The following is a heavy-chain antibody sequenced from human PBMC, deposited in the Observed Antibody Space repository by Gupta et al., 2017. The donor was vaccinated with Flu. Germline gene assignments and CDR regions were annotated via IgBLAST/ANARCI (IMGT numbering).Heavy chain of an antibody. CDR3: AKDLGPYGDYRLDY. D-gene: IGHD4-17*01. J-gene: IGHJ4*02. V-gene: IGHV3-30*18. Sequence: QVPGNGLEWVGVISYDGSNKYYADSVKGRFTISRDNSKNTVYMQMNSLRAEETAVYYCAKDLGPYGDYRLDYWGQGTLVTVSS. CDR2: ISYDGSNK.